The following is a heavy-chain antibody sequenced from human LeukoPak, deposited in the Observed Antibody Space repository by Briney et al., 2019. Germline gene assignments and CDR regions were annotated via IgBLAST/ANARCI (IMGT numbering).Heavy chain of an antibody. V-gene: IGHV1-18*01. CDR2: ISAYNGNT. CDR1: GYTFTSYA. CDR3: ARDNRYYFDY. Sequence: ASVKVSCKASGYTFTSYAMNWVRQAPGQGLEWMGWISAYNGNTNYAQKLQGRVTMTTDTSTSTAYMELRSLRSDDTAVYYCARDNRYYFDYWGQGTLVTVSS. J-gene: IGHJ4*02.